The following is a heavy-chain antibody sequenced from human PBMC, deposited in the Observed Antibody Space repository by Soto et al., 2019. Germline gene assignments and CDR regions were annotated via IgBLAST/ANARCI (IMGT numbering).Heavy chain of an antibody. CDR1: GFTLSGRS. D-gene: IGHD3-10*01. J-gene: IGHJ6*04. CDR3: ARGWFGPDV. Sequence: EVQLVESGGGLVQPGGSLRLSCAASGFTLSGRSMHWVRQAPGKGLVWVSGIDNAGTDSTYADSVKGRFTSSIDNAKNMLYLQMNSLGVEDTAVYYCARGWFGPDVWGKGTTVTVSS. V-gene: IGHV3-74*01. CDR2: IDNAGTDS.